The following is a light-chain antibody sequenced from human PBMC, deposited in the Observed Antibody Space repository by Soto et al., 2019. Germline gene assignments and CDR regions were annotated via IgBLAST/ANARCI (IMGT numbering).Light chain of an antibody. Sequence: DIQMTQSPSSLSASVGDRVTITCRASQSISIWLAWYQQKPGKAPKILIYKASSLESGVPSRFSVSGSGTEFTLTLSSLQPDDFATYYCQQYSTYTPRTFGQGTKVDIK. CDR1: QSISIW. J-gene: IGKJ1*01. CDR3: QQYSTYTPRT. V-gene: IGKV1-5*03. CDR2: KAS.